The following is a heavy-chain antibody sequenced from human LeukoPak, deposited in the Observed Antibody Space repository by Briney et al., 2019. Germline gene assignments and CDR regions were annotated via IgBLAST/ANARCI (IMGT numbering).Heavy chain of an antibody. D-gene: IGHD5-24*01. Sequence: GASVKVSCKASGGTFSSYAISWVRQAPGQGLEWMGWMNPNSGNTGYAQKFQGRVTMTRNTSISTAYMELSSLRSEDTAVYYCARGRQRWLQFNLYYLDYWGQGTRVTVSS. J-gene: IGHJ4*02. V-gene: IGHV1-8*02. CDR2: MNPNSGNT. CDR1: GGTFSSYA. CDR3: ARGRQRWLQFNLYYLDY.